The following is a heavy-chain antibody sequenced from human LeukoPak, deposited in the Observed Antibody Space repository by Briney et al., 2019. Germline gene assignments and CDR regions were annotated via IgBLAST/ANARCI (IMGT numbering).Heavy chain of an antibody. Sequence: GGSLRLSCAASGFTFSSYAMHWVRQAPGKGLEWVAVISYDGSNKYYADSVKGRFTISRDNSKNTLYLQMNSLRAEDTAVYYCARDEGYYDFWSGYYTGKMAWWGQGTLVTVSS. CDR1: GFTFSSYA. V-gene: IGHV3-30*04. CDR3: ARDEGYYDFWSGYYTGKMAW. D-gene: IGHD3-3*01. J-gene: IGHJ4*02. CDR2: ISYDGSNK.